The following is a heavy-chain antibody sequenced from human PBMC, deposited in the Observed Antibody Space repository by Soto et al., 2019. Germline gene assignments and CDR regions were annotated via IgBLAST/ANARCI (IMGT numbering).Heavy chain of an antibody. Sequence: EVQLLESGGGLVQPGGSLRLSCAASGFIFSSYAMSWVRQAPGKGLEWVSGISGSDSSTYYADSVKGRFTISRDNSKSTLYLQMNSLSAEDTAVYYCAKDWGRVLGAENYWYYWGQGTLVTVSS. CDR2: ISGSDSST. V-gene: IGHV3-23*01. CDR3: AKDWGRVLGAENYWYY. D-gene: IGHD2-8*02. J-gene: IGHJ4*02. CDR1: GFIFSSYA.